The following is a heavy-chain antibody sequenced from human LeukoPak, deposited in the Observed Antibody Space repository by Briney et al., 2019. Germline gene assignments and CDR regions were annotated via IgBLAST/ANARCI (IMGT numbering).Heavy chain of an antibody. Sequence: GGSLRLSCAASGFTFSSYGMHWVRQAPGKGLEWVSGIINRGITTYYADSVKGRFTISRDNSKNTVYLQMSSLRAEDTAVYYCAKDRSAGYDPSLDAFDIWGQGTVVTVSS. CDR3: AKDRSAGYDPSLDAFDI. D-gene: IGHD5-12*01. CDR1: GFTFSSYG. CDR2: IINRGITT. J-gene: IGHJ3*02. V-gene: IGHV3-23*01.